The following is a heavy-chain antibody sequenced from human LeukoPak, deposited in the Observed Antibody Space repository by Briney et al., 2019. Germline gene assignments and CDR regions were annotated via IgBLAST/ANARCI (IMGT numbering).Heavy chain of an antibody. V-gene: IGHV4-30-4*01. J-gene: IGHJ4*02. Sequence: PSGTLSLTCAVSGGSISSSNWWSWIRQPPGKGLEWIGYIYYSGSTYYNPSLKSRVTISVDTSKNQFSLKLSSVTAADTAVYYCARDMGATLRFDYWGQGTLVTVSS. D-gene: IGHD1-26*01. CDR2: IYYSGST. CDR1: GGSISSSNW. CDR3: ARDMGATLRFDY.